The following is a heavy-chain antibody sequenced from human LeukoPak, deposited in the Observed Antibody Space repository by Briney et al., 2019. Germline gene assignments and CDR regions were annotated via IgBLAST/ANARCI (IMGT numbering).Heavy chain of an antibody. D-gene: IGHD5-12*01. V-gene: IGHV4-39*01. CDR3: VRHDGRGGATMGAFDS. CDR2: VYYGRTT. J-gene: IGHJ5*01. CDR1: AASFISSSHH. Sequence: SETLSLTCTVSAASFISSSHHWGWIRQSPGKGLEWIGTVYYGRTTYYNPSLGGRVTISLDTSANHFSLQLNSVTAADTAVYYCVRHDGRGGATMGAFDSWGQGSLVTVSS.